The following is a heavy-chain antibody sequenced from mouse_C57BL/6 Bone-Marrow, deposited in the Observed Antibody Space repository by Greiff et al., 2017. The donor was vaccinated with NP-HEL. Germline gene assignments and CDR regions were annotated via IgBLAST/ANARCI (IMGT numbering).Heavy chain of an antibody. D-gene: IGHD1-1*01. CDR1: GFNIKDYY. CDR3: TLFFTTVDY. Sequence: VQLQQSGAELVRPGASVKLSCTASGFNIKDYYMHWVKQRPEQGLEWIGRIDPEDGDTEYAPKFQGKATMTADPSSNTAYMELSRLTSEVTAVYYCTLFFTTVDYWGQGTTLTVSS. J-gene: IGHJ2*01. V-gene: IGHV14-1*01. CDR2: IDPEDGDT.